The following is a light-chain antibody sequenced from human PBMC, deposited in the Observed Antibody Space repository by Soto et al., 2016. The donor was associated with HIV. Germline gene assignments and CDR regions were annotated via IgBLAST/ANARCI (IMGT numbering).Light chain of an antibody. CDR2: KAS. CDR3: QQYNSYRT. CDR1: QSISSW. V-gene: IGKV1-5*03. Sequence: DPVTITCRASQSISSWLAWYQQKPGKAPKLLIYKASSLESGVPSRFSGSGSGTEFTLTISSLQPDDFATYYCQQYNSYRTFGQGTKVEIK. J-gene: IGKJ1*01.